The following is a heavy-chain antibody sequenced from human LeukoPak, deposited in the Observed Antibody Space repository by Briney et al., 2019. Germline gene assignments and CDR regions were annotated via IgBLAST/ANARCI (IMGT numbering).Heavy chain of an antibody. V-gene: IGHV1-2*06. CDR1: GYTFTGYY. CDR2: INPNSGGT. Sequence: ASVTVSCKASGYTFTGYYMHWVRQAPGQGLEWMGRINPNSGGTNYAQKFQGRVTMTRVTSISTAYMELSRLRSDDTAVYYCARDPPQAMVRGVGYDYWGQGTLVTVSS. CDR3: ARDPPQAMVRGVGYDY. D-gene: IGHD3-10*01. J-gene: IGHJ4*02.